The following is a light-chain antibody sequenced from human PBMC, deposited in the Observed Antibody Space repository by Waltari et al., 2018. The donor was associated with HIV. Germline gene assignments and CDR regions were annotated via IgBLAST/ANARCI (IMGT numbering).Light chain of an antibody. CDR3: SSYTSSSTLYVV. CDR2: DVS. V-gene: IGLV2-14*01. Sequence: QSALTQPASVSRSPGQSITISCTGTSSDVGGYNYVSWYQQHPGKAPKLMIYDVSYRPSGVSNRFSGSKSGNTASLTISGLQAEDEADYYCSSYTSSSTLYVVFGGGTKLTVL. CDR1: SSDVGGYNY. J-gene: IGLJ2*01.